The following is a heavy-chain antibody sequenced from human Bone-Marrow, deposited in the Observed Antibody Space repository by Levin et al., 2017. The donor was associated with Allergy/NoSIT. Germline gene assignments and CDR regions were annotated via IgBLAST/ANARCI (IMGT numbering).Heavy chain of an antibody. V-gene: IGHV4-39*01. J-gene: IGHJ4*02. CDR1: GGSMTNSNYY. CDR2: ISSTGTS. Sequence: SETLSLTCTVSGGSMTNSNYYWGWIRQSPGKGLELIGTISSTGTSHNNPSLKSRVTISVDTSMNLLSLKLTSVNASDTAVYFCARRAVTARGHFDSWGQGTLVLVSS. D-gene: IGHD2-21*02. CDR3: ARRAVTARGHFDS.